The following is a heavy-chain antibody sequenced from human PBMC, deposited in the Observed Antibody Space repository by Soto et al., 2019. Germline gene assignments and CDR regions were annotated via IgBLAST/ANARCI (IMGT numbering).Heavy chain of an antibody. CDR1: GFTFSSYS. CDR3: ARDGRGEVGATTKALDY. J-gene: IGHJ4*02. Sequence: TGGSLRLSCAASGFTFSSYSMNWVRQAPGKGLGWVSYISSSSSTIYYADSVKGRSTISRDNAKNSLYLQMNSLRDEDTAVYYCARDGRGEVGATTKALDYWGQGTLVTVSS. CDR2: ISSSSSTI. V-gene: IGHV3-48*02. D-gene: IGHD1-26*01.